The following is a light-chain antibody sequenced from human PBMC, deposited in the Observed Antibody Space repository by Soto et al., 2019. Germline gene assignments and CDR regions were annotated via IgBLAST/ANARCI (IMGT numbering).Light chain of an antibody. J-gene: IGKJ1*01. Sequence: EIVLTQSPATLSLSPGERATLSCRASQSVSGCLAWYQHKPGQAPRLLIYDTSNRATGIPARFSGSGSGTDFTLTISSLEPGDFAVYYCHQRKSWPRTFGQGTKVDIK. CDR2: DTS. CDR1: QSVSGC. V-gene: IGKV3-11*01. CDR3: HQRKSWPRT.